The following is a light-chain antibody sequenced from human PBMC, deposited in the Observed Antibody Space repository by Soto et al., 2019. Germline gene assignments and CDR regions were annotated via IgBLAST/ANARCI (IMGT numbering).Light chain of an antibody. J-gene: IGKJ4*01. CDR3: QQYNDWPPLT. CDR1: QSVSSN. V-gene: IGKV3-15*01. CDR2: GAS. Sequence: EIVMTQSPATLSVSPGDRATLSCRASQSVSSNLAWYQQKPGQAPRLLIYGASTRANGIPARFSGSGSGTEFTLTISSLQSEDFAVYYCQQYNDWPPLTFGGGPRWRSN.